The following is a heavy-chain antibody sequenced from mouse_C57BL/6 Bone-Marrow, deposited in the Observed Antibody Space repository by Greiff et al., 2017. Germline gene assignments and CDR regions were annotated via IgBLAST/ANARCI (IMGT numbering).Heavy chain of an antibody. CDR2: IHPNSGST. CDR1: GYTFTSYW. Sequence: QVQLQQPGAELVKPGASVKLSCKASGYTFTSYWMHWVKQRPGRGLEWIGMIHPNSGSTNYNEKFKSKATLTVDKSSSTAYMQLSSLTSEDSAVYYCARKGIWYFDVWGTGTTVTVSS. J-gene: IGHJ1*03. V-gene: IGHV1-64*01. CDR3: ARKGIWYFDV.